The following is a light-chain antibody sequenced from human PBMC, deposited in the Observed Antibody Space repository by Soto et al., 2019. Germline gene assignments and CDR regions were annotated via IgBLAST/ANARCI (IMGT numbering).Light chain of an antibody. V-gene: IGKV3-20*01. CDR1: QTINSGD. CDR3: QQYDT. CDR2: GAS. Sequence: EIVLTQSPGTLSLSPGERAILSCRASQTINSGDLAWYQQRPGQAPRLLIYGASSRATGIPDRFSGSGSGTNFTLTISRLEPEDFAMYYCQQYDTFGQGTK. J-gene: IGKJ2*01.